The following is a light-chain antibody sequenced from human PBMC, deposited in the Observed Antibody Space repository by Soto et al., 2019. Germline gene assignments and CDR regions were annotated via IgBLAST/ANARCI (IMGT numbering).Light chain of an antibody. V-gene: IGKV3-11*01. CDR3: HQRSNWIT. CDR1: QSVSSY. CDR2: DAS. J-gene: IGKJ5*01. Sequence: EIVLTQSPATLSLFPGERATLSCRASQSVSSYLAWYQQKPGQAPRLLLYDASNRATGIPARFSGSGSGTDFTLTISSLEPEDFAVYYCHQRSNWITFGQGTRLEIE.